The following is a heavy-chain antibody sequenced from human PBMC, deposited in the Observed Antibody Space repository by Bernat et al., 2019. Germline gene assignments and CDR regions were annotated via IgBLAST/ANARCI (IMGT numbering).Heavy chain of an antibody. V-gene: IGHV3-30-3*01. Sequence: VKLLESGGGLVQPGGSLRLSCAASGFTFSGYAMHWVRQAPGKGLEWVAVISYDGSNKYYADSVKGRFTISRDNSKNTLYLQMNSLRAEDTAVYYCATLLFILTGSPLDYWGQGTLVTVSS. D-gene: IGHD3-9*01. CDR3: ATLLFILTGSPLDY. CDR2: ISYDGSNK. J-gene: IGHJ4*02. CDR1: GFTFSGYA.